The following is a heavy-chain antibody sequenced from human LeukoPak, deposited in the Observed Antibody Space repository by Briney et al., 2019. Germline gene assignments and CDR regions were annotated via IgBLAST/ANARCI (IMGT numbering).Heavy chain of an antibody. Sequence: GGSLRLSCAASGFTFSRFWMSWVRQAPGKGLEWVANIKQDGTEKYYVDSVKGRFTISRDNAKNSVYLQMNSLRVEDTAVYYCARDSSDYGYEEWKWGQGTLVTVSS. CDR1: GFTFSRFW. CDR3: ARDSSDYGYEEWK. D-gene: IGHD5-18*01. CDR2: IKQDGTEK. V-gene: IGHV3-7*01. J-gene: IGHJ4*02.